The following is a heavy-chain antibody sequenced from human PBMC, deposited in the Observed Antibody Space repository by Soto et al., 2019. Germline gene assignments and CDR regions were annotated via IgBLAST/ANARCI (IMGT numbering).Heavy chain of an antibody. D-gene: IGHD6-6*01. CDR2: IWYDGSNK. J-gene: IGHJ4*02. Sequence: PGGSLRLSCAASGFTFISYGMHWVRQAPGKGLEWVAVIWYDGSNKYYADSVKGRFTISRDNSKNTLYLQMNSLRAEDTAVYYCAMGLPSIAAIPIDYWGQGTLVTVSS. CDR3: AMGLPSIAAIPIDY. V-gene: IGHV3-33*08. CDR1: GFTFISYG.